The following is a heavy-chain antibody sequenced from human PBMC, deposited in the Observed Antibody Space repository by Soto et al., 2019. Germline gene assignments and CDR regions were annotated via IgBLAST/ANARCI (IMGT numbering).Heavy chain of an antibody. CDR1: GVSLSYTS. Sequence: SETLSLTCTFSGVSLSYTSWSWIRQPPGKGLEWIGEISSYEGTNYNPSLRSRVTMSRDTSRNQLSLQLTSMTAADTAVYYCARGIDSAKAGYWDQGALVTVSS. V-gene: IGHV4-34*01. D-gene: IGHD5-18*01. CDR3: ARGIDSAKAGY. CDR2: ISSYEGT. J-gene: IGHJ4*01.